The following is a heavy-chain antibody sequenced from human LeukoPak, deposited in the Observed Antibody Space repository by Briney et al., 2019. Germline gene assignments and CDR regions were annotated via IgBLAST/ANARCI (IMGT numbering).Heavy chain of an antibody. CDR1: GFTFSSYA. CDR2: ISYDGSNK. Sequence: QPGRSLRLSCAASGFTFSSYAMHRVRQAPGKGLEWVAVISYDGSNKYYADSVKGRFTISRDNSKNTLYLQMNSLRAEDTAVYYCARAINKVFDCWGQGTLVTVSS. V-gene: IGHV3-30-3*01. CDR3: ARAINKVFDC. J-gene: IGHJ4*02.